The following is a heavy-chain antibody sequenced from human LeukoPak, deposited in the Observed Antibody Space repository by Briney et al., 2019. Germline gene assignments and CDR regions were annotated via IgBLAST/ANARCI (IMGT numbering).Heavy chain of an antibody. CDR1: GFNFNNYW. CDR3: TSGRGSGY. J-gene: IGHJ4*02. Sequence: GGSLRLSCAASGFNFNNYWMTWVRQAPGKGLDWVANIKRDGGETYYVGSVKGRFTISRDNAKNSLYLQMNSLRAEGTAVYYCTSGRGSGYWGQGTPVTVSS. V-gene: IGHV3-7*02. CDR2: IKRDGGET. D-gene: IGHD3-10*01.